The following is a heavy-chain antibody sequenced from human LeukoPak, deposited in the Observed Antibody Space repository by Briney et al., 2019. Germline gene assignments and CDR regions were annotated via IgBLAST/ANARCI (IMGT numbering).Heavy chain of an antibody. CDR3: ARDKSGSSGWYAYFDY. CDR1: GYTFTGYY. Sequence: ASVKVSCKASGYTFTGYYMHWVRQAPGQGLEWMGWINPNSGDTNYAQKFQGRVTMTRDTSISTAYMELSRLRSDDTAVYYCARDKSGSSGWYAYFDYWGQGTLVTVSS. J-gene: IGHJ4*02. D-gene: IGHD6-19*01. CDR2: INPNSGDT. V-gene: IGHV1-2*02.